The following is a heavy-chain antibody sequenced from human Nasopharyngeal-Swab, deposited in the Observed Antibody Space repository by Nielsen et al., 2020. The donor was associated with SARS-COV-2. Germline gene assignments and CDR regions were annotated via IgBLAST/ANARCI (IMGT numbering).Heavy chain of an antibody. Sequence: SETLSLTCSVSGGSISSGDYHWSWIRQPPGKGLEWIGYIYSSANTYYNPSLKSRVNMSVDMSKNQFSLKLSSVTAADTAVYYCAREVASANKNAFDIWGQGTMVTVSS. CDR2: IYSSANT. V-gene: IGHV4-30-4*01. J-gene: IGHJ3*02. D-gene: IGHD2/OR15-2a*01. CDR3: AREVASANKNAFDI. CDR1: GGSISSGDYH.